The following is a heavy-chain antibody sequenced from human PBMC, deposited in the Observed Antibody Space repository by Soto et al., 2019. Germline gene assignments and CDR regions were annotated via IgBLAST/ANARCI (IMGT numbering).Heavy chain of an antibody. D-gene: IGHD1-1*01. CDR2: ISAYNGNT. CDR1: GYTFTDYG. CDR3: ARDRSTHDY. J-gene: IGHJ4*02. V-gene: IGHV1-18*01. Sequence: QGQLVQSGVEVKKPGASVKVSCKASGYTFTDYGISWVRQAPGQGLEWMGWISAYNGNTNYAQNIQDRVTMTIDASMSIAYMELRSLWSDDTADYYFARDRSTHDYWGKGTLIAVSS.